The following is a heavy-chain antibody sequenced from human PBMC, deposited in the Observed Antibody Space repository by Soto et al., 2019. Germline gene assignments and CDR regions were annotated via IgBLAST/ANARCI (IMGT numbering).Heavy chain of an antibody. CDR3: TRDRSSGSYFFDY. V-gene: IGHV1-69*01. CDR1: EGTLRDYA. CDR2: IIPMHGTV. J-gene: IGHJ4*02. D-gene: IGHD3-10*01. Sequence: QVQLVQSGAEVKKPGSSVKVSCKASEGTLRDYAINWVRQAPGQGLEWIGGIIPMHGTVNYGKKFQGRVTITADESTTTVHMVVSSLRAEDTAVYYCTRDRSSGSYFFDYWGQGTLITVSS.